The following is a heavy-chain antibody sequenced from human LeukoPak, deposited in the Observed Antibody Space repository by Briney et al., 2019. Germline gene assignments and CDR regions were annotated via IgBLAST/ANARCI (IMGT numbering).Heavy chain of an antibody. J-gene: IGHJ4*02. V-gene: IGHV1-46*01. CDR3: ARDVAAVAGTEFDY. CDR1: GYTFTSYY. CDR2: INPSGGST. Sequence: ASVKVSCKASGYTFTSYYMHWVRQAPGQGLEWMGIINPSGGSTSYAQKFQGRVTMTRDTSISTAYMELSRLRSDDTAVYYCARDVAAVAGTEFDYWGQGTLVTVSS. D-gene: IGHD6-19*01.